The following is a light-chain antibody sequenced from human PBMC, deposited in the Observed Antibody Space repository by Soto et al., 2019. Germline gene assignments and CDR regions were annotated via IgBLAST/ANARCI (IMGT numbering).Light chain of an antibody. CDR1: QTISRW. CDR2: DAS. V-gene: IGKV1-5*01. Sequence: TITCRASQTISRWLAWYQQKPGRAPKLLIHDASTLESGVPSRFSGSGSETEFTLTISRLQADDFATHFRHSCSFALGTRLEIK. J-gene: IGKJ5*01. CDR3: HSCS.